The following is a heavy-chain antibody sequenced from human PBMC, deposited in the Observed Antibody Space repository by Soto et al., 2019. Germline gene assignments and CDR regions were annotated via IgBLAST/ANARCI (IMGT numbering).Heavy chain of an antibody. V-gene: IGHV3-48*01. CDR3: ARDDYPYYDDSSGYHFDY. Sequence: GGSLRLSCAACGFTFNTYNMNWVRQAPGKGLEWVSYISDSSNTIHYADSVKGRFTISRDNAKNSLYLQMNSLRAEDTAVYYCARDDYPYYDDSSGYHFDYWGQGALVTVSS. J-gene: IGHJ4*02. CDR1: GFTFNTYN. CDR2: ISDSSNTI. D-gene: IGHD3-22*01.